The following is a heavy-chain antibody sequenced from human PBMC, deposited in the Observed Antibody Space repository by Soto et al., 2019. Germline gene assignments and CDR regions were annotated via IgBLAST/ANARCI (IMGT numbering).Heavy chain of an antibody. V-gene: IGHV4-59*08. Sequence: QVQLQESGPGLVKPSETLSLTCTVSGGSISSYYWSWIRQPPGKGLEWIGYIYYSGSTNYNPSLKSRVTISVDTSKNQFSLKLSSVTAADTAVYYCARQHYYYYGIDVWGQGTTVTVSS. CDR3: ARQHYYYYGIDV. CDR1: GGSISSYY. CDR2: IYYSGST. J-gene: IGHJ6*02.